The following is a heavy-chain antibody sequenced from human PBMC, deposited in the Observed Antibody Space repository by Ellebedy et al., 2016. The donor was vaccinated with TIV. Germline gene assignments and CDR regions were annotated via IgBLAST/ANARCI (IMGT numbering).Heavy chain of an antibody. CDR1: GGTFTSSA. Sequence: ATSVKVSCKASGGTFTSSAINWVRQAPGQGLEWMGWISAYNGNTDYAQKLQGRVTMTTDTSTSTAYMELRSLRSDDTAVYYCARDDYYHSSGYYYFYWGQGTLVTVSS. V-gene: IGHV1-18*01. CDR2: ISAYNGNT. D-gene: IGHD3-22*01. CDR3: ARDDYYHSSGYYYFY. J-gene: IGHJ4*02.